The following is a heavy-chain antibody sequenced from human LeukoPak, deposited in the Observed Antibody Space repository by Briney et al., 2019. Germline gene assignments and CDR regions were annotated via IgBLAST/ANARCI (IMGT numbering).Heavy chain of an antibody. V-gene: IGHV3-30-3*01. CDR1: GFTFSSYA. CDR2: ISYDGSNK. J-gene: IGHJ3*01. CDR3: ARGIPLGYCSGGSCSDAFDV. Sequence: GGSLRLSCAASGFTFSSYAMHWVRQAPGKGLEWVAVISYDGSNKYCADSVKGRFTISRDNAKNSLYLQMNSLRAEDTAVYYCARGIPLGYCSGGSCSDAFDVWGQGTMVTVSS. D-gene: IGHD2-15*01.